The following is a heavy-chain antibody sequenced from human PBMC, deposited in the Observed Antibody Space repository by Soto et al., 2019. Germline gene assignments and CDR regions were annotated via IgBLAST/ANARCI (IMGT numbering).Heavy chain of an antibody. Sequence: EVQLLESGGGLVQPGGSLRLSCAASGFTFSSYAMSWVRQALGKGLDWVSGISASGGSTYYADSVKGRFTISRDNSKNTLYLQMNSLRAEDTAVYYCAKDRSGSGSRGWFDPWGQGTLVTVSS. CDR1: GFTFSSYA. D-gene: IGHD3-10*01. V-gene: IGHV3-23*01. J-gene: IGHJ5*02. CDR3: AKDRSGSGSRGWFDP. CDR2: ISASGGST.